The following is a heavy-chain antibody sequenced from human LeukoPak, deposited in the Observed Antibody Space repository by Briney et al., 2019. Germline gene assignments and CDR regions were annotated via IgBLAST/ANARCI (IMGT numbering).Heavy chain of an antibody. Sequence: PGGSLRLSCAASGFTFSSYSMSWVRQAPGKGLEWVSYISSSSSTIYYADSVKGRFTISRDNAKNSLYLQMNSLRAEDTAVYYCARSKRNGFDIWGQGTMVTVSS. CDR1: GFTFSSYS. CDR3: ARSKRNGFDI. J-gene: IGHJ3*02. V-gene: IGHV3-48*01. CDR2: ISSSSSTI.